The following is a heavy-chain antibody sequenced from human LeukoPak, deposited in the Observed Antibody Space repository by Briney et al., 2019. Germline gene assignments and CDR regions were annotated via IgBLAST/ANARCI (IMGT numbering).Heavy chain of an antibody. J-gene: IGHJ4*02. CDR3: ARQLGADYDFLTGPYYFDY. CDR2: IYPGDSDT. Sequence: GASLKISCKGSGYNFTNYWIGWVRQLPGKGLEWMGIIYPGDSDTRYSPSFQGQVTISADKSISTAYLQWSSLKASDTAMYYCARQLGADYDFLTGPYYFDYWGQGTLVTVSS. CDR1: GYNFTNYW. V-gene: IGHV5-51*01. D-gene: IGHD3-9*01.